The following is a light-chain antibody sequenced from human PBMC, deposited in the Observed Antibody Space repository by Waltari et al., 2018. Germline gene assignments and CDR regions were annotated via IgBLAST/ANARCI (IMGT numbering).Light chain of an antibody. CDR2: DVT. V-gene: IGLV2-11*01. Sequence: QSALTQPRSVSGSPGQSVTISCTGTSSDVGGYNHVSWYPQHPGKAPKLMIFDVTRRPSGVPDRFSGSKSGNTASLTISGLQAEDEADYYCCSYAGSIWVFGGGTRMTVL. CDR3: CSYAGSIWV. J-gene: IGLJ3*02. CDR1: SSDVGGYNH.